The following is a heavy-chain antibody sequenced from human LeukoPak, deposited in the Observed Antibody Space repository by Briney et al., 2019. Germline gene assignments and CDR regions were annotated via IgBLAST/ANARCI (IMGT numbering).Heavy chain of an antibody. J-gene: IGHJ4*02. CDR3: ARDWWFDY. CDR1: GFTFSSYP. V-gene: IGHV3-64*01. Sequence: GGSLRLSCAASGFTFSSYPMHWVRQAPGKGLQYVSGISSDGGSTYYANSVKGRFTISRDNSKNTLYLQMGSLRAEDIAVYYCARDWWFDYWGQGTLVTVSS. CDR2: ISSDGGST. D-gene: IGHD2-8*02.